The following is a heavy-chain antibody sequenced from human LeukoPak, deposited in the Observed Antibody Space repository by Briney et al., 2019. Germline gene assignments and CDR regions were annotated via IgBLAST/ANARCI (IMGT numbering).Heavy chain of an antibody. D-gene: IGHD6-13*01. J-gene: IGHJ5*02. CDR1: GGSISSYF. Sequence: PSETLSLTCSVSGGSISSYFWSWIRQPPGKGLEWIGHVYSSGSTKYNPSLKSRVTISVDTSKNQFSLKLSSVTAADTAVYYCARRPNGYSSSWYPTPNWFDPWGQGTLVTVSS. CDR3: ARRPNGYSSSWYPTPNWFDP. CDR2: VYSSGST. V-gene: IGHV4-59*12.